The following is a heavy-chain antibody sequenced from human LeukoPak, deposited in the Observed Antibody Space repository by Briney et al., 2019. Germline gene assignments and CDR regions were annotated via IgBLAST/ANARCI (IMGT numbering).Heavy chain of an antibody. CDR3: ARASTTVPNLLDH. V-gene: IGHV3-74*01. Sequence: GGSLRLSCAASGFTFSTYWMHWVRQAPGKGLVWVARIKGEGSSTIYADSVKGRFTISRDNSKNTLYLQTSSLRAEDTAVYYCARASTTVPNLLDHWGRGTLVTVSS. D-gene: IGHD4-17*01. J-gene: IGHJ4*02. CDR1: GFTFSTYW. CDR2: IKGEGSST.